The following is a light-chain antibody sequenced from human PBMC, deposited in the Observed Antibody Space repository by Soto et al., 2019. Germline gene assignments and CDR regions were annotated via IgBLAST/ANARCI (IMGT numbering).Light chain of an antibody. CDR1: QSVSSSY. CDR3: QQYGSSPPFT. J-gene: IGKJ3*01. V-gene: IGKV3-20*01. Sequence: EIVLTQSPGTLSLSPGERATLSCRASQSVSSSYLAWYQQKPGQAPRLLIYGASSRATGIPDRSSGSGSGTAFTLTISRLEPEDFAVYYCQQYGSSPPFTFGPGTKVDIK. CDR2: GAS.